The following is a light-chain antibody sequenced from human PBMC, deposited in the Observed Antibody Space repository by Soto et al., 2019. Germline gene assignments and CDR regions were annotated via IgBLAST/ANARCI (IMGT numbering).Light chain of an antibody. CDR3: SSYTSSGTLYV. CDR2: EVT. V-gene: IGLV2-14*01. J-gene: IGLJ1*01. CDR1: SSDIGGSKY. Sequence: QSALTQPASLSGSPGQPITISCAGTSSDIGGSKYVSWYQQHPGKAPKLIIYEVTYRPSGVSARFSGSKSGNTGSLTVSGLQAEDEADYYCSSYTSSGTLYVFGTGTKLTVL.